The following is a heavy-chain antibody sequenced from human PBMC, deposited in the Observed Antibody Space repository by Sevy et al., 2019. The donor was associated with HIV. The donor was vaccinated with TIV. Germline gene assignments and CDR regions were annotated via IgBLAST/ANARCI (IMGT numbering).Heavy chain of an antibody. CDR1: GFTFSSYS. CDR3: ARDSRRRDYDFWSGRNYNWFDP. D-gene: IGHD3-3*01. Sequence: GGSLRLSCAASGFTFSSYSMNWVRQAPGKGLEWVSSISSSSSYIYYADSVKGRFTISRDNAKNSLYLQMISLRAEDTAVYYCARDSRRRDYDFWSGRNYNWFDPWGQGTLVTVSS. V-gene: IGHV3-21*01. J-gene: IGHJ5*02. CDR2: ISSSSSYI.